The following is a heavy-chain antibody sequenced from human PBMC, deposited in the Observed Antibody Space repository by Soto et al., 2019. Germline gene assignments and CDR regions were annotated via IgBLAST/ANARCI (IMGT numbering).Heavy chain of an antibody. CDR1: GYTFTSYA. CDR3: ARDPGYGFDNT. CDR2: INAGNGNT. V-gene: IGHV1-3*01. D-gene: IGHD3-9*01. Sequence: ASVKVSCKASGYTFTSYAMLWVRQAPGQRLEWMGWINAGNGNTKYSQKFQGRVTITRDTSASTAYMELSSLRSEDTAVYYCARDPGYGFDNTWSQGTLVTVSS. J-gene: IGHJ5*02.